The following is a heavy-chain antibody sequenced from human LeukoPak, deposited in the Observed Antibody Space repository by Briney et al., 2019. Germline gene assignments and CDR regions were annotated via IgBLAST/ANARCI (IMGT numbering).Heavy chain of an antibody. Sequence: ASVKVSCKASGYTFTSYGISWVRQAPGQGLEWMGWISAYNGNTNYAQKLQGRVTMTTDTSTSTAYTELRSLRSDDTAVYYCARDSGYCSGGSCYSNWYFDLWGRGTLVTVSS. D-gene: IGHD2-15*01. CDR3: ARDSGYCSGGSCYSNWYFDL. CDR1: GYTFTSYG. CDR2: ISAYNGNT. J-gene: IGHJ2*01. V-gene: IGHV1-18*01.